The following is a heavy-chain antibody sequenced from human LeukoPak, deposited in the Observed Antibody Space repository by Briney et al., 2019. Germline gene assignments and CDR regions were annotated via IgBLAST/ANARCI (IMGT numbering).Heavy chain of an antibody. J-gene: IGHJ5*02. Sequence: SETLSLTCTVSGGSISSRSYYWGCIRQPPGKGLECIGSIYYSGSTYYNPSLKSRVTISLDASKNQFSLKLSSVTAADTAVYYCARDPGITMVRGAAKYDWFDPWGQGTLVTVSS. V-gene: IGHV4-39*07. CDR2: IYYSGST. CDR1: GGSISSRSYY. CDR3: ARDPGITMVRGAAKYDWFDP. D-gene: IGHD3-10*01.